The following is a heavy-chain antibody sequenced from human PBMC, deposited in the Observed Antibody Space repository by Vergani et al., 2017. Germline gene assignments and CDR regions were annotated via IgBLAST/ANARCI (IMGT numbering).Heavy chain of an antibody. CDR2: INHSGST. Sequence: QVQLQQWGAGLLKPSETLSLTCAVYGGSFSGYYWSWIRQPPGKGLEWIGEINHSGSTNYNPSLKSRVTISVDTSKNQFSLKLSSVTAADTAVYYCARVGYGDYDGDFAYWGQGTLVTVSS. CDR3: ARVGYGDYDGDFAY. D-gene: IGHD4-17*01. V-gene: IGHV4-34*01. J-gene: IGHJ4*02. CDR1: GGSFSGYY.